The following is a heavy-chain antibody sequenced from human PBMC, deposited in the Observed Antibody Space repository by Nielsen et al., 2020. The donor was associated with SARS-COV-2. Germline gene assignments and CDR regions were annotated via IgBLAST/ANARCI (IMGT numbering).Heavy chain of an antibody. CDR2: ISSSSSTI. D-gene: IGHD3-10*01. Sequence: GESLKISCAASGFTFSSYSMNWVRQAPGKGLEWVSYISSSSSTIYYADSVKGRFTISRDNAKNSLYLQMNSLRDEDTAVYYCARGDYYGSGSYSYYYCMDVWGQGTTVTVSS. V-gene: IGHV3-48*02. CDR3: ARGDYYGSGSYSYYYCMDV. CDR1: GFTFSSYS. J-gene: IGHJ6*02.